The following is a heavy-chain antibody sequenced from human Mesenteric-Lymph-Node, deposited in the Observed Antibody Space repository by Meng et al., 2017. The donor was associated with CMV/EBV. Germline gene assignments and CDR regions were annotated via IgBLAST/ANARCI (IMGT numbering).Heavy chain of an antibody. CDR3: VHTYYYGSGSAPFDS. CDR1: GFSISNSGMG. CDR2: IYWDDDT. V-gene: IGHV2-5*02. D-gene: IGHD3-10*01. Sequence: SGFSISNSGMGVGWIRQPPGKALEWLALIYWDDDTGYSPSLNSRRTITKDTSKNQVALTMTNVDPVDTATYYCVHTYYYGSGSAPFDSWGQGTLVTVSS. J-gene: IGHJ4*02.